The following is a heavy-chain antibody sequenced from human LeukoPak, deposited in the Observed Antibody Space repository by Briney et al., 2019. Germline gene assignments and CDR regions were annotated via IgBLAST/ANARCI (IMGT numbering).Heavy chain of an antibody. V-gene: IGHV3-11*01. CDR1: AFSFTDYY. J-gene: IGHJ6*02. D-gene: IGHD6-25*01. Sequence: GGSLRLSCAASAFSFTDYYMSWIRQAPGKGLEWVSYISSTGNTIYYADSVKGRFTISRDNAKNSLYLQMNGLRAEDTAVYFCAGGFFYYYGLDVWGQGTTVTVSS. CDR3: AGGFFYYYGLDV. CDR2: ISSTGNTI.